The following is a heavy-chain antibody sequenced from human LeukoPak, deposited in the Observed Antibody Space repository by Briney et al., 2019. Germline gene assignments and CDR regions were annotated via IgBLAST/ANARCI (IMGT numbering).Heavy chain of an antibody. CDR2: ISYDGSNK. Sequence: GGSLRLSCAASGFTFSSYAMHWVRQAPGKGLEWVAVISYDGSNKYYADSVKGRFTISRDNSKNTLYLQMNSLRAEDTAVYYCASVAARLFSPDYWGQGTLVTVSS. J-gene: IGHJ4*02. CDR1: GFTFSSYA. CDR3: ASVAARLFSPDY. D-gene: IGHD6-6*01. V-gene: IGHV3-30-3*01.